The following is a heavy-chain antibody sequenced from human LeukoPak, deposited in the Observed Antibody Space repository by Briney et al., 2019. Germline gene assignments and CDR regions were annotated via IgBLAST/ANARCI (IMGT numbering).Heavy chain of an antibody. D-gene: IGHD2-2*01. Sequence: GESLKISCKASGYSFTNHWFGWVRQMPGKGLEWMGNIYPGDSDTRYSPSFQGQVTTSADKSISTACLQWSSLKASDTAMYYCARLDRADCSSKRCSRGSGGFDIWGQGTMVTVSS. V-gene: IGHV5-51*01. CDR3: ARLDRADCSSKRCSRGSGGFDI. CDR1: GYSFTNHW. J-gene: IGHJ3*02. CDR2: IYPGDSDT.